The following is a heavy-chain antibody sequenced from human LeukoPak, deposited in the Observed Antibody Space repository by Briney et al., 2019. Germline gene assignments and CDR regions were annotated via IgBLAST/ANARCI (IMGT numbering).Heavy chain of an antibody. D-gene: IGHD3-3*01. Sequence: SETLSLTCAVYGGSFSGYYWSWIRQPPGKGLEWIGEINHSGSTNYNPSLKSRVTISVDTSKNQFSLKLSSVTAADTAVYYCASLDYDFWSGNPYFDYWGQGTLVTVSS. CDR2: INHSGST. CDR3: ASLDYDFWSGNPYFDY. CDR1: GGSFSGYY. V-gene: IGHV4-34*01. J-gene: IGHJ4*02.